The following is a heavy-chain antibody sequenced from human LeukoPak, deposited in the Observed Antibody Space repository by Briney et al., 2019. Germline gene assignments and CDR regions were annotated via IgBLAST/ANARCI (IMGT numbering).Heavy chain of an antibody. D-gene: IGHD6-13*01. CDR2: ISYDGSNK. V-gene: IGHV3-30*04. CDR1: GFTFSSYA. J-gene: IGHJ4*02. Sequence: GRSLRLSCAAPGFTFSSYAMHWVRQAPGKGLEWVAVISYDGSNKYYADSVKGRFTISRDNSKNTLYLQMNSLRAEDTAVYYCAIGIAAAGRFDYWGQGTLVTVSS. CDR3: AIGIAAAGRFDY.